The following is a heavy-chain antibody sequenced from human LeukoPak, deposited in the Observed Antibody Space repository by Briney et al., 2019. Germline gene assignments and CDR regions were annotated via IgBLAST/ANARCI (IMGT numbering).Heavy chain of an antibody. CDR2: ISSSGANA. CDR3: ARDIELAS. D-gene: IGHD6-13*01. CDR1: GFTFWDAA. V-gene: IGHV3-23*01. J-gene: IGHJ4*02. Sequence: GGSLRLFYAASGFTFWDAAMTWVRQAPGKGLEWVSLISSSGANAYYADSVKGRFTISRDNSKNTLYLQMNNLRGEDTAEYYFARDIELASRGQGTLVTVSS.